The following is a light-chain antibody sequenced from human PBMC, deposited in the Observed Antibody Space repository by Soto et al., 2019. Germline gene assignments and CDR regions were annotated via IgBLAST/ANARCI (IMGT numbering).Light chain of an antibody. CDR1: QSISSW. J-gene: IGKJ1*01. V-gene: IGKV1-5*01. Sequence: DIQMTQSPYTLSASVGDRVTITCRASQSISSWFAWYQQKPGKAPKLLIYDASSLESGVPSRFSGSGSGTEFTLTISSLQPDDFATYYCQQYNSPWTFGQGTKVEIK. CDR2: DAS. CDR3: QQYNSPWT.